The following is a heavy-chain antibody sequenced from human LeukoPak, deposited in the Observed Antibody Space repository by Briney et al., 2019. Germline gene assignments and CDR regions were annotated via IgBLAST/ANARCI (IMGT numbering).Heavy chain of an antibody. CDR3: ARGRIGYCSGGSCYFRFDP. D-gene: IGHD2-15*01. V-gene: IGHV4-34*01. CDR1: GGSFSGYY. CDR2: INHSGST. J-gene: IGHJ5*02. Sequence: SETLSLTCAVYGGSFSGYYWSWIRQPPGKGLEWIGEINHSGSTNYNPSLKSRVTISVDTSKNQLSLKLSSVTAADTAVYYCARGRIGYCSGGSCYFRFDPWGQGTLVTVSS.